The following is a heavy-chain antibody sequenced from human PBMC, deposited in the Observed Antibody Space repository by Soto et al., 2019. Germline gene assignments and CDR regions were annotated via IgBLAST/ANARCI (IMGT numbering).Heavy chain of an antibody. CDR3: TMTTGIAAADFYYYYGMDV. V-gene: IGHV3-73*02. Sequence: EVQLVESGGGLVQPGGSLKLSCAASGFTFSGSAMHWVRQASGKGLEWVGRIRSKANSYATAYAASVKGRFTISRDDSKNTAYLQMNSLESEDTAVYYCTMTTGIAAADFYYYYGMDVWGQGSTVTVSS. CDR1: GFTFSGSA. CDR2: IRSKANSYAT. D-gene: IGHD6-13*01. J-gene: IGHJ6*02.